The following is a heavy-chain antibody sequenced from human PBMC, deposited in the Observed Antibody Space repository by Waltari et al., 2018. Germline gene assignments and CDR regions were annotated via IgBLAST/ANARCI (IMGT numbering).Heavy chain of an antibody. D-gene: IGHD1-26*01. CDR2: IDCDDEK. Sequence: QVTLEESGPALVNPTQTLTLTCSVSGFSLNTYGMRVTWIRQPPGKALEWLARIDCDDEKFYNRSLESRLTISKDSSKNQVVLIVANVDPTDTATYYCARLLGPAAHWYFDLWGRGTLVTVSS. J-gene: IGHJ2*01. CDR3: ARLLGPAAHWYFDL. V-gene: IGHV2-70*04. CDR1: GFSLNTYGMR.